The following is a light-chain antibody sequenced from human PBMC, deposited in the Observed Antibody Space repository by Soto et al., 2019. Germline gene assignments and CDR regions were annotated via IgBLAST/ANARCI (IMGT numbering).Light chain of an antibody. V-gene: IGLV2-14*01. Sequence: QSVLTQPASVSGSPGQSITISCTGTSSDVGGYNYVSWYQQHPGKVPKLIIYEVSNRPSGVSNRFSGSKSGNTASLTISGLQAEDEADYYCSSYTSTSTLGVFGGGTKVTVL. CDR3: SSYTSTSTLGV. CDR2: EVS. J-gene: IGLJ3*02. CDR1: SSDVGGYNY.